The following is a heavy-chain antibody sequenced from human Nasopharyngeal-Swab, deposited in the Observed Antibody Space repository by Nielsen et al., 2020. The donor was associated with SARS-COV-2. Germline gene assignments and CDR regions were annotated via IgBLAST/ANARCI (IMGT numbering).Heavy chain of an antibody. CDR3: ESPPMRWLRLEGWFDP. CDR1: AFTFNSYA. CDR2: ICGSGGRT. J-gene: IGHJ5*02. V-gene: IGHV3-23*01. Sequence: GGSMRLSCAASAFTFNSYAMSCVGQAPGRGLEWVSAICGSGGRTYYADSVKGRFTISRDNSKNTLYLQMNSLRAEDTAVYYCESPPMRWLRLEGWFDPWGQGTLVTVSS. D-gene: IGHD5-12*01.